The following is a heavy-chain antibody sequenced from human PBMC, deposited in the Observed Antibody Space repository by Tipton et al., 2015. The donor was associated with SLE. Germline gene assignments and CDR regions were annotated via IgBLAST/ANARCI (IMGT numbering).Heavy chain of an antibody. Sequence: SLRLSCAASGFTVSSNYMSWVRQAPGKGLEWVSVIYSGGSTYYADSVKGRFTISRDNSKNTLYLQMNSLRAEDTAVYYCVRGPSPYYFDYWGQGTLVTVSS. CDR1: GFTVSSNY. V-gene: IGHV3-66*02. CDR2: IYSGGST. CDR3: VRGPSPYYFDY. J-gene: IGHJ4*02.